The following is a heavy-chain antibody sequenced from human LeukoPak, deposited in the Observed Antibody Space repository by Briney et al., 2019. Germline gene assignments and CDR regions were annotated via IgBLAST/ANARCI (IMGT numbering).Heavy chain of an antibody. V-gene: IGHV3-30*18. D-gene: IGHD3-22*01. CDR2: ISYDGSNK. CDR3: AKDKPAYYDSSGYFDY. CDR1: GFTFSSYG. J-gene: IGHJ4*02. Sequence: GGSLRLSCAASGFTFSSYGMHWVRQAPGKGLEWVAVISYDGSNKYYADSVKGRFTISRDNSKNTLYLQMNSLRAEDTAVYYCAKDKPAYYDSSGYFDYWGQGTLVTVSS.